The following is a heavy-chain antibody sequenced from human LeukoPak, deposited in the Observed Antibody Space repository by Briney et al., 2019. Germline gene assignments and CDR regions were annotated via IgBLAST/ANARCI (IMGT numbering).Heavy chain of an antibody. Sequence: PGGSLRLSCAASGFTFSSYAMSWVRQAPGKGLKWVSAISGSGGSTYYADSVKGRFTISRDNSKNTLYLQMNSLRAEDTAVYYCAKAYYYDSSGYYDFDYWGQGTLVTVSS. CDR2: ISGSGGST. V-gene: IGHV3-23*01. J-gene: IGHJ4*02. CDR3: AKAYYYDSSGYYDFDY. CDR1: GFTFSSYA. D-gene: IGHD3-22*01.